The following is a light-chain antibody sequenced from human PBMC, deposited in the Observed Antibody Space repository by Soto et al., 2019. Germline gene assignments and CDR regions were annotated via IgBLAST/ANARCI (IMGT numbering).Light chain of an antibody. CDR3: QQRSNWPPEVT. V-gene: IGKV3-11*01. CDR1: QSVRSS. CDR2: DAS. J-gene: IGKJ3*01. Sequence: EIVLTQSPDTLSLSPGERATLSCRASQSVRSSLAWYQQKPGQAPRLLIYDASTRATGIPARFSGSGSGTDFTLPINSLEPEDYAVYYCQQRSNWPPEVTFGPGTKVDIK.